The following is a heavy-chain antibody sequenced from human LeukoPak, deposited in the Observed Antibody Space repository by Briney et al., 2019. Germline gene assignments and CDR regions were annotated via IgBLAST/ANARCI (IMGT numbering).Heavy chain of an antibody. CDR1: GGSISSGGYY. CDR2: IYYSGST. J-gene: IGHJ3*02. CDR3: ARHKWELNAFDI. D-gene: IGHD1-26*01. Sequence: PSQTLSLTCTVSGGSISSGGYYWSWIRQPPGKGLEWIGYIYYSGSTNYNPSLKSRVTISVDRSKNQFSLKLSSVTAADTAVYYCARHKWELNAFDIWGQGTMVTVSS. V-gene: IGHV4-61*08.